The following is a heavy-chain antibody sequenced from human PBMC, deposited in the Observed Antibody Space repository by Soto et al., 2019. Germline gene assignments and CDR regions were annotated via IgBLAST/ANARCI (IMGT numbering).Heavy chain of an antibody. D-gene: IGHD6-13*01. Sequence: QAGGSLRLSCAASGFTFSSYAMHWVRQAPGKGLEWVAVISYDGSNKYYADSVKGRFTISRDNSKNTLYLQMNSLRAEDTAVYYCARVRILIAAALDYWGQGTLVTVSS. CDR3: ARVRILIAAALDY. CDR2: ISYDGSNK. J-gene: IGHJ4*02. CDR1: GFTFSSYA. V-gene: IGHV3-30-3*01.